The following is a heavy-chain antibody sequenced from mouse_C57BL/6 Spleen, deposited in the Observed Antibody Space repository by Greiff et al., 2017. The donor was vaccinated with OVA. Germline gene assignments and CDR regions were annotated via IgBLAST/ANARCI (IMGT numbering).Heavy chain of an antibody. CDR1: GYAFSSYW. D-gene: IGHD2-4*01. CDR3: ARNDYDYAMDY. V-gene: IGHV1-80*01. Sequence: VQLVESGAELVKPGASVKISCKASGYAFSSYWMNWVKQRPGKGLEWIGQIYPGDGDTNYNGKFKGKATLTADKSSSTAYMQLSSLTSEDSAVYFCARNDYDYAMDYWGQGTSVTVSS. CDR2: IYPGDGDT. J-gene: IGHJ4*01.